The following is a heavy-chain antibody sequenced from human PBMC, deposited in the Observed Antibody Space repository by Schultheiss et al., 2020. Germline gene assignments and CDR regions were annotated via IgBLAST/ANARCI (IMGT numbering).Heavy chain of an antibody. V-gene: IGHV3-33*01. J-gene: IGHJ4*02. D-gene: IGHD3-16*01. CDR3: APPFPVGELAL. Sequence: GESLKISCAASGFTFSNYGMHWIRQPPGKGLEWVAVIWYDGSTEYYADSVKGRFTVSRDNSKNTLFLQMNSLRAEDTAVYYCAPPFPVGELALWGQGTLVTVSS. CDR1: GFTFSNYG. CDR2: IWYDGSTE.